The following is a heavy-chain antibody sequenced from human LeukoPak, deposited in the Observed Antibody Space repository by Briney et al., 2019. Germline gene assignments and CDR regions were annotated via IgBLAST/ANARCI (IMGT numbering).Heavy chain of an antibody. CDR3: ARLKWLRINWFDP. D-gene: IGHD5-12*01. CDR2: IYYSGST. CDR1: GGSISSYY. J-gene: IGHJ5*02. Sequence: SETLSLTCTVSGGSISSYYWSWIRQPPGKGLEWIGYIYYSGSTNYNPSLKSRVTISVDTSKNQFSLKLSSVTAADTAVYYCARLKWLRINWFDPWGQGTLVTVS. V-gene: IGHV4-59*08.